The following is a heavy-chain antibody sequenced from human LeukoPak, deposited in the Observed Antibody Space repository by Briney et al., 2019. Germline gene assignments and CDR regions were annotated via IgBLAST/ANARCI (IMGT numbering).Heavy chain of an antibody. CDR3: TRVLVVDSSGYYGYYFDY. V-gene: IGHV3-53*01. CDR2: IYSGGST. D-gene: IGHD3-22*01. CDR1: GFTVSTNY. J-gene: IGHJ4*02. Sequence: GGSLRLSCAASGFTVSTNYMTWVRQAPGKGLEWVSVIYSGGSTYYADPVRGRFTISRDNSKNTLYLQMNSLRAEDTAVYYCTRVLVVDSSGYYGYYFDYWGQGTLVTVSP.